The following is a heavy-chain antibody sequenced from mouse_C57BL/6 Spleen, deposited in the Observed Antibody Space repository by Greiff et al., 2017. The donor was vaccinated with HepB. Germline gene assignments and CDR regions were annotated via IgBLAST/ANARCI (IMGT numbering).Heavy chain of an antibody. CDR2: IYPGSGST. CDR1: GYTFTSYW. V-gene: IGHV1-55*01. CDR3: ARFDYDPYYAMDY. Sequence: QVQLQQPGAELVKPGASVKMSCKASGYTFTSYWITWVKQRPGQGLEWIGDIYPGSGSTNYNENFKSKATLTVDTSSSTAYMQLSSLTSEDSAVYYCARFDYDPYYAMDYWGQGTSVTVSS. J-gene: IGHJ4*01. D-gene: IGHD2-4*01.